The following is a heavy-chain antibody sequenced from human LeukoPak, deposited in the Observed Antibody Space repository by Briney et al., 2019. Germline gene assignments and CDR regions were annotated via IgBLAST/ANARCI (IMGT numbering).Heavy chain of an antibody. CDR3: ASLTWGLEIRSSGSYYQAFDP. J-gene: IGHJ5*02. CDR2: IYYSGST. D-gene: IGHD3-10*01. V-gene: IGHV4-39*01. CDR1: GGSISSSSYY. Sequence: SETLSLTCTVSGGSISSSSYYWGWIRQPPGKGLEWIGSIYYSGSTYYNPSLKSRVTISVDTSKNQFSLKLSSVTAADTAVYYCASLTWGLEIRSSGSYYQAFDPWGQGTLVTVSS.